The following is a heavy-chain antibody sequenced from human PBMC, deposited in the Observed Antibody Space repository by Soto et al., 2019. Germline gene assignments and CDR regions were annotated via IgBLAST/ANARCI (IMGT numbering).Heavy chain of an antibody. CDR2: ISDSGGST. Sequence: EVQLLESGGGLVHPGGSLRLACAASGFTFSRYAMSWVRQAPGKGLEWVSAISDSGGSTYYADSVKGRFTISRDNSKNTLYLQMNSLRAEDTAVYYCAKRVEYSSSTHYFDYWGQGTLVTVSS. CDR3: AKRVEYSSSTHYFDY. V-gene: IGHV3-23*01. D-gene: IGHD6-6*01. CDR1: GFTFSRYA. J-gene: IGHJ4*02.